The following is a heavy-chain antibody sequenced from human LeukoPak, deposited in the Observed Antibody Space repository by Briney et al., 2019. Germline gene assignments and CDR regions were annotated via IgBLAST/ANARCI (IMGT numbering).Heavy chain of an antibody. CDR3: ASGFIVVVPAAHEYNWFDP. Sequence: PSETLSLTCTVSGGSISSSSYYWGWIRQPPGKGLEWIGSIYYSGSTYYNPSLKSRVTISVDTSKNQFSLKLSSVTAADTAVYYCASGFIVVVPAAHEYNWFDPWGQGTLVTVSS. D-gene: IGHD2-2*01. CDR2: IYYSGST. CDR1: GGSISSSSYY. V-gene: IGHV4-39*01. J-gene: IGHJ5*02.